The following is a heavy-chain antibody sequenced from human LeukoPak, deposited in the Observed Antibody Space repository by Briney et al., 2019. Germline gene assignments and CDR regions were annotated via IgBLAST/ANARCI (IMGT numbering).Heavy chain of an antibody. CDR3: AKETKVGENLYYFDY. D-gene: IGHD1-26*01. J-gene: IGHJ4*02. V-gene: IGHV3-9*01. Sequence: PGSSLRLSCVASGFKFNDYAMHWVRQAPGKGLEWVSGLSWHSGSIGYADSVKGRFIISRDNAKNSLYLEMNSLRPEDSALYYCAKETKVGENLYYFDYWGRGTLVTVSS. CDR2: LSWHSGSI. CDR1: GFKFNDYA.